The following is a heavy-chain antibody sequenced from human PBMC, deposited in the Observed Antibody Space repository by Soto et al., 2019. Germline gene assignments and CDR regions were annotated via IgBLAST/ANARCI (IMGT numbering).Heavy chain of an antibody. Sequence: QVQLQESGPGLVKPSETLSLTCTVSGGSISSYYWSWIRQPPGKGLEWIGYIDYSGSTNYNPSLKSRVTISVDTSKNQFSLMLSSVTAADTAVYYCARLCGWSVDYWGQGTLVTVSS. V-gene: IGHV4-59*08. CDR1: GGSISSYY. J-gene: IGHJ4*02. CDR3: ARLCGWSVDY. CDR2: IDYSGST. D-gene: IGHD6-19*01.